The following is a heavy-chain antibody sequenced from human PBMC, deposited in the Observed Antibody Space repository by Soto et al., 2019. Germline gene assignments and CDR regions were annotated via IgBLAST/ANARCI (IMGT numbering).Heavy chain of an antibody. J-gene: IGHJ3*02. CDR3: AKGLLAIVGTTLPRDAFNI. CDR2: ISHDGSYK. Sequence: GGSLRLSCAASGFSFTTYVMQWVRQAPGKGLEWVAVISHDGSYKYYGDAVKGRFTISRDTSKNAMYLEMNSLRPEDTAVYYCAKGLLAIVGTTLPRDAFNIWGQGTMVTVSS. D-gene: IGHD1-26*01. V-gene: IGHV3-30*18. CDR1: GFSFTTYV.